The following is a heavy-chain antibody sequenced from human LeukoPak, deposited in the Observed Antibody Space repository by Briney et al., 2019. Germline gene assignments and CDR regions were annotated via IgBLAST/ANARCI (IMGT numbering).Heavy chain of an antibody. CDR2: IYHSGST. D-gene: IGHD3-3*01. V-gene: IGHV4-4*02. J-gene: IGHJ4*02. Sequence: SETLSLTCAVSGGSISSSNWWSWVRQPPGKGLEWIGEIYHSGSTNYNPSLKSRVSISVDTSKNQFSLKLSSVAAADTAVYYCATYATYYDFWSGYQRYYFDYWGQGTLVTVSS. CDR1: GGSISSSNW. CDR3: ATYATYYDFWSGYQRYYFDY.